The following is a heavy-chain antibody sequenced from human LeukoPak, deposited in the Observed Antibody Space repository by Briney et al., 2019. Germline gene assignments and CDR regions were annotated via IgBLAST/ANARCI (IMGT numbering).Heavy chain of an antibody. J-gene: IGHJ4*02. V-gene: IGHV3-21*01. Sequence: GGSLRLSCAASGFTFSSYSMNWVRQAPGKGLEWVSSISSSSSYIYYADSVKGRFTISRGNAKNSLYLQMNSLRAEDTAVYYCARDQEGYIWGSYRPYYFDYWGQGTLVTVSS. CDR1: GFTFSSYS. CDR2: ISSSSSYI. D-gene: IGHD3-16*02. CDR3: ARDQEGYIWGSYRPYYFDY.